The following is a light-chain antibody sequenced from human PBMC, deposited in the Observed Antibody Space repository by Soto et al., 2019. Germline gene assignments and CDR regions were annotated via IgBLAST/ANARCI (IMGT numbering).Light chain of an antibody. V-gene: IGKV3-15*01. J-gene: IGKJ1*01. Sequence: EIVLTQSPATLSLSAGERGTLSCRASQSVTSYLAWYQQKPGQAPRLLIYDASTRATGIPARFSGSGSDTEFTLIISSLQSEDSAVYYCQQYNSWQWTFGQGTKV. CDR1: QSVTSY. CDR3: QQYNSWQWT. CDR2: DAS.